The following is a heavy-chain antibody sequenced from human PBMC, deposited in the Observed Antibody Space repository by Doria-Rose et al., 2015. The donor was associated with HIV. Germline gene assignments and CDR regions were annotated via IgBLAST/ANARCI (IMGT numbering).Heavy chain of an antibody. CDR1: GVSLSSPGMG. CDR3: ARIKSSRWYHKYYFDF. CDR2: IFSDDER. D-gene: IGHD6-13*01. J-gene: IGHJ4*02. Sequence: QVTLEESGPVLVKPTETLTLTCTVSGVSLSSPGMGVSWIRQPPGKALEWLANIFSDDERSYKTSLKSRLTISRGTSKSQVVLTMTDMDPVDTATCYCARIKSSRWYHKYYFDFWGQGTLVIVSA. V-gene: IGHV2-26*01.